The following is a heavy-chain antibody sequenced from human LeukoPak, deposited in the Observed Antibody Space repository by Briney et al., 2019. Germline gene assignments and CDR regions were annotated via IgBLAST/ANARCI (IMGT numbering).Heavy chain of an antibody. J-gene: IGHJ4*02. CDR2: IYYSGST. CDR3: ARGTVTTTPHPGYYFDY. CDR1: GGSISSGGYY. D-gene: IGHD4-17*01. Sequence: SQTLSLTCTVSGGSISSGGYYWSWIRQHPGKGLEWIGYIYYSGSTYYNPSLKSRVTISVDTSKNQFSLKLSSVTAADTAVYYCARGTVTTTPHPGYYFDYWGQGTPVTVSS. V-gene: IGHV4-31*03.